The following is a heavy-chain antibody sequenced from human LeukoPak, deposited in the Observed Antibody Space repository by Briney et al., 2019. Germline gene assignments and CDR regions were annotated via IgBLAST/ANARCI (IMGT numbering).Heavy chain of an antibody. CDR2: ISSSGSTI. J-gene: IGHJ4*02. CDR3: ARDPGWGHFDY. CDR1: GFTFSSYE. V-gene: IGHV3-48*03. D-gene: IGHD3-16*01. Sequence: GGSLRLPCAASGFTFSSYEMNWVRQAPGKGLEWVSYISSSGSTIYYADSVKGRFTISRDNAKNSLYLQMNSLRAEDTAVYYCARDPGWGHFDYWGQGTLVTVSS.